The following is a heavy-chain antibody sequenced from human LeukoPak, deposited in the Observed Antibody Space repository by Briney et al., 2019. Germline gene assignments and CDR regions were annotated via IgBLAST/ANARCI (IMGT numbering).Heavy chain of an antibody. CDR2: IYYSGST. J-gene: IGHJ4*02. CDR3: ARERFIMITFGGVIVKDY. CDR1: GFTFSSYA. Sequence: GSLRLSCAASGFTFSSYAMSWVRQPPGKGLEWIGSIYYSGSTYYNPSLKSRVTISVDTSKNQFSLKLSSVTAADTAVYYCARERFIMITFGGVIVKDYWGQGTLVTVSS. V-gene: IGHV4-39*07. D-gene: IGHD3-16*02.